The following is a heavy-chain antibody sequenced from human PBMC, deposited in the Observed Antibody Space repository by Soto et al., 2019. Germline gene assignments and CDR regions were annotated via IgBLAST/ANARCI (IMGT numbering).Heavy chain of an antibody. Sequence: QVQLRESGPGLVKPSQTLSLTCTVSGGSINSGGYYWNWIRQHPGKGLEWIGYMYYSGSTYYNPSLRSRVIISADTSQNHFSLKLSSVTAADTAVYFCARGYRHSGYSSSWVFDYWGQGTLVNVSS. CDR2: MYYSGST. J-gene: IGHJ4*02. V-gene: IGHV4-31*03. CDR3: ARGYRHSGYSSSWVFDY. D-gene: IGHD6-13*01. CDR1: GGSINSGGYY.